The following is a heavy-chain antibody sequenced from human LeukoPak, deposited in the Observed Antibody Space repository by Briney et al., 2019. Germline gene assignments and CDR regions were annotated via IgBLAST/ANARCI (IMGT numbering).Heavy chain of an antibody. CDR1: GLNFGEDA. J-gene: IGHJ4*02. V-gene: IGHV3-49*03. D-gene: IGHD4-17*01. CDR3: SRGLHDYGDSNYYFDQ. CDR2: IRKRGYGETT. Sequence: GGSLKLSWIAFGLNFGEDACSWFRQAPGKGLEFMAFIRKRGYGETTDYAASVRGRFTVSRDDAISVAYLQMNSLQTEDTALYYCSRGLHDYGDSNYYFDQWGRGTLVIVSS.